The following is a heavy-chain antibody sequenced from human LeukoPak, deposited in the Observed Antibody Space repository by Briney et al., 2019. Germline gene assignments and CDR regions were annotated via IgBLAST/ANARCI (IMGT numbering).Heavy chain of an antibody. D-gene: IGHD5-12*01. CDR3: AREIIVATKYYFDY. Sequence: SETLSLTCTVSGGSISSSSYYWGWIRQPPGKGLEWIGSIYYSGSTYYNPSPKSRVTISVDTSKNQFSLKLSSVTAADTAVYYCAREIIVATKYYFDYWGQGTLVTVSS. CDR1: GGSISSSSYY. CDR2: IYYSGST. J-gene: IGHJ4*02. V-gene: IGHV4-39*07.